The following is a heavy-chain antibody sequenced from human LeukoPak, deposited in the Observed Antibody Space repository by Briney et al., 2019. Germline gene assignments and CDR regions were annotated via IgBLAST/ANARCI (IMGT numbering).Heavy chain of an antibody. CDR3: ARGRAGYCSDGSCYSFGY. J-gene: IGHJ4*02. Sequence: ASVNVFCKASEYTFTGCYIHWVRQAPGQGRDWMGWMHPHSGGTNYAQKFQDRVTMTRDTSISTTYMELSRLTSDDTAVYYCARGRAGYCSDGSCYSFGYWGQGTLVTVSS. D-gene: IGHD2-15*01. CDR1: EYTFTGCY. V-gene: IGHV1-2*02. CDR2: MHPHSGGT.